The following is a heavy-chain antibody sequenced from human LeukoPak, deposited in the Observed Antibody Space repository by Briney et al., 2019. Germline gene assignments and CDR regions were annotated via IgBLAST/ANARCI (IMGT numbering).Heavy chain of an antibody. Sequence: GGSLRLSCAASGFTFSSYSMHWVRQAPGKGLEWVAFIRYDGSYKFYADSVKGRFTISRDNSKNTLFLQMSSLRAEDTAVYYCATPREGVSPFDYWGQGTLVTVSS. V-gene: IGHV3-30*02. CDR1: GFTFSSYS. CDR3: ATPREGVSPFDY. J-gene: IGHJ4*02. D-gene: IGHD3-10*01. CDR2: IRYDGSYK.